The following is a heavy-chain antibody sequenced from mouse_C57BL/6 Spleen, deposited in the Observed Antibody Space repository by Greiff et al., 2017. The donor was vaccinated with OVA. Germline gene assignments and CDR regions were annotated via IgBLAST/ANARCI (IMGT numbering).Heavy chain of an antibody. CDR3: TRTHYYGSSPFAY. CDR2: IDPETGGT. J-gene: IGHJ3*01. V-gene: IGHV1-15*01. Sequence: VKLVESGAELVRPGASVTLSCKASGYTFTDYEMHWVKQTPVHGLEWIGAIDPETGGTAYNQKFKGKAILTADKSSSTAYMELRSLTSEDSAVYYCTRTHYYGSSPFAYWGQGTLVTVSA. D-gene: IGHD1-1*01. CDR1: GYTFTDYE.